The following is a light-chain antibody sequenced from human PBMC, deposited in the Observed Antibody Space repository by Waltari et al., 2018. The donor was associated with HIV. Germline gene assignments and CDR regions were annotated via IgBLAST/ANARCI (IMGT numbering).Light chain of an antibody. CDR2: LKSDGSH. CDR1: RGHSSYA. CDR3: QTWGTGSWV. V-gene: IGLV4-69*01. Sequence: QLVLTQSPSASASLGASVKLTCPLSRGHSSYAIAWHQQQPEKGPRYLMNLKSDGSHSKGDGIPDRFLGSSSGAERYLTISSLQSEDEADYYCQTWGTGSWVFGGGTKLTVL. J-gene: IGLJ3*02.